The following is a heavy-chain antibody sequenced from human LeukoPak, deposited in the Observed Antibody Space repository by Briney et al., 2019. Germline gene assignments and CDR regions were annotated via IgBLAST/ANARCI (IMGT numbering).Heavy chain of an antibody. CDR1: GYTFTGYY. Sequence: ASVNVSFKASGYTFTGYYMHWVRQAPGQGLEWMGRINPNSGGTNYAQKFQGRVTMTRDTSISTAYMELSRLRSDDTAVYYCARATVAAAGAFDYWGQGTLVTVSS. D-gene: IGHD6-13*01. CDR2: INPNSGGT. V-gene: IGHV1-2*06. J-gene: IGHJ4*01. CDR3: ARATVAAAGAFDY.